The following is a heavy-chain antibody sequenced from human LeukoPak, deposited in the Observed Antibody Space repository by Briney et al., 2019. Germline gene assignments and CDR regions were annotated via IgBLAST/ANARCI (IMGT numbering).Heavy chain of an antibody. CDR3: ATSHGDY. CDR2: IYYSGST. CDR1: GGSISSSSYY. J-gene: IGHJ4*02. D-gene: IGHD1-26*01. V-gene: IGHV4-39*01. Sequence: SETLSLTCTVSGGSISSSSYYWGWIRQPPGKGLEWIGSIYYSGSTYYNPSLESRVTISVDTSKNQFSLKLSSVTAADTAVYYCATSHGDYWGQGTLVTVSS.